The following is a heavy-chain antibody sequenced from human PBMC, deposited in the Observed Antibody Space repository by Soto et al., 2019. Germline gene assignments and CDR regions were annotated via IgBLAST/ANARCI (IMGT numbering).Heavy chain of an antibody. V-gene: IGHV1-8*01. CDR3: ARGSIGSGTYYLSV. CDR1: GYTFTSYD. J-gene: IGHJ6*04. Sequence: ASVKVSCKVSGYTFTSYDINWVRQATGQGLEWMGWLNPSSGNTGYAQKFQGRVTMTRNTSISTAYMELSSLRSEDTAVYYCARGSIGSGTYYLSVWGKGTTVTVSS. CDR2: LNPSSGNT. D-gene: IGHD3-10*01.